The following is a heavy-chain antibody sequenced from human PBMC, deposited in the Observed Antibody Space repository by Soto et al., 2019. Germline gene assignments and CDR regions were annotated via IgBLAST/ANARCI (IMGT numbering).Heavy chain of an antibody. J-gene: IGHJ6*02. CDR2: IWCDGSNR. V-gene: IGHV3-33*01. CDR3: ARGPGSDNYEFWSGRTVGYYGMDV. CDR1: GFTFRSYG. Sequence: GGALRLSCAASGFTFRSYGMHWVRQAPGKGLEWVAVIWCDGSNRYYADSLKGLFTISRDNSKNALYLQMNSLRAEETSVYYCARGPGSDNYEFWSGRTVGYYGMDVWGQGTTVTVSS. D-gene: IGHD3-3*01.